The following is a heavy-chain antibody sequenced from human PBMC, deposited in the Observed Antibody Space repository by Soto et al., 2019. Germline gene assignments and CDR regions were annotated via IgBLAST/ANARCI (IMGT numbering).Heavy chain of an antibody. CDR2: ISAYNGNT. CDR3: ATCTGTNGVCYTYLDDYYFGMDV. D-gene: IGHD2-8*01. J-gene: IGHJ6*02. V-gene: IGHV1-18*04. Sequence: QVQLVQSGAEVKKPGASVKVSCKASGYTFTSYGISWVRQAPGQGLEWMGWISAYNGNTNYAQKLQGRVTMTTDTFTSTAYMELRSLRSDDTAVYYCATCTGTNGVCYTYLDDYYFGMDVWGQGTTVTVSS. CDR1: GYTFTSYG.